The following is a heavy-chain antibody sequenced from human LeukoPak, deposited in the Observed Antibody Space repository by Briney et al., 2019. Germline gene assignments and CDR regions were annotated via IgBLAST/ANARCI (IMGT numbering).Heavy chain of an antibody. Sequence: GGSLRLSCTASGFTFNSYCMSWVRQAPGKGLEWVGRIKGTPDGGTEDYAAPVKGRFTISRDDSKNTLYLQMNSLRTEDTAVYYCTTVGYSGTYFVVWGQGTLVTVSS. J-gene: IGHJ4*02. CDR2: IKGTPDGGTE. CDR1: GFTFNSYC. CDR3: TTVGYSGTYFVV. V-gene: IGHV3-15*01. D-gene: IGHD1-26*01.